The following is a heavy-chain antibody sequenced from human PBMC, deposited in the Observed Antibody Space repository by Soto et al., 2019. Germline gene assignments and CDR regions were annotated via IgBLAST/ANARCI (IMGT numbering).Heavy chain of an antibody. CDR1: GFTFTSYS. J-gene: IGHJ4*02. CDR3: ARSDSSSWFDY. V-gene: IGHV1-2*04. Sequence: GASVKVSCKASGFTFTSYSFHWVRQAPGQRLEWMGWINPNSGGTNYAQKFQGWVTMTRDTSISTAYMELSRLRSDDTAVYYCARSDSSSWFDYWGQGTLVTVSS. CDR2: INPNSGGT. D-gene: IGHD6-6*01.